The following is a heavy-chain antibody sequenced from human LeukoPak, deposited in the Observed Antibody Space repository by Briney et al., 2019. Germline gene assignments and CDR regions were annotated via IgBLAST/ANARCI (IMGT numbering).Heavy chain of an antibody. Sequence: GGSLRLSCAASGFTFDDYAMHWVRQAPGKGLEWVSGISWNSNSIGYADSVKGRFTISRDNAKNSLYLQMNSLRGEDMALYYCAKGDDSNSGFDYWGQGTLVTVSS. V-gene: IGHV3-9*03. CDR1: GFTFDDYA. J-gene: IGHJ4*02. CDR2: ISWNSNSI. CDR3: AKGDDSNSGFDY. D-gene: IGHD6-6*01.